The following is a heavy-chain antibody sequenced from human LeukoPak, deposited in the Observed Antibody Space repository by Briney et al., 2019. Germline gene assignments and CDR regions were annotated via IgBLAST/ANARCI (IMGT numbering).Heavy chain of an antibody. Sequence: ASVKVSCKASGYTFTSYGISWVRQAPGQGLEWMGWINPNSGGTNYAQKFQGRVTMTRDTSISTAYMELSRLRSDDTAVYYCARDRGEFPEAFDIWGQGTMVTVSS. J-gene: IGHJ3*02. CDR2: INPNSGGT. CDR1: GYTFTSYG. D-gene: IGHD3-16*01. V-gene: IGHV1-2*02. CDR3: ARDRGEFPEAFDI.